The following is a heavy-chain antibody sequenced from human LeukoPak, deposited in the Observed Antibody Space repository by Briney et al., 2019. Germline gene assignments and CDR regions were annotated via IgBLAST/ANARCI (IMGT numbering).Heavy chain of an antibody. J-gene: IGHJ4*02. D-gene: IGHD3-10*01. CDR3: ARSFGESYFDY. CDR2: INHSGST. CDR1: GGSFSGYY. Sequence: SETLSLTCAVCGGSFSGYYWSWIRQPPGKGLEWIGEINHSGSTNYNPSLKSRVTISVDTSKNQFSLKLSSVTAADTAVYYCARSFGESYFDYWGQGILVTVSS. V-gene: IGHV4-34*01.